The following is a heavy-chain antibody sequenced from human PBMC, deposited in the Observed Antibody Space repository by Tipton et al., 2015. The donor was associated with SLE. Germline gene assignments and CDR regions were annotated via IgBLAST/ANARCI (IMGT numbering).Heavy chain of an antibody. V-gene: IGHV3-74*03. D-gene: IGHD6-19*01. CDR3: ATDRQWLGFLDS. Sequence: GSLRLSCVVSGLTFRNYWMHWVRQAPGEGLAWVSRINIDGSMTTYADSVKGRFTISRDNAKSTLSLQMNSLRADDTAVYYCATDRQWLGFLDSWGQGTLVTVS. CDR2: INIDGSMT. J-gene: IGHJ4*02. CDR1: GLTFRNYW.